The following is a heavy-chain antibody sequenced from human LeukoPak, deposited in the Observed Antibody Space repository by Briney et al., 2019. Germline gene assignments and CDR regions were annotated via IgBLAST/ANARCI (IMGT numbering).Heavy chain of an antibody. Sequence: GGSLRLSCAASGFTFSSYAMHWVRQAPGKGLEWVAVISYDGSNKYCADSVKGRFTISRDNSKNTLYLQMNSLRAEDTAVYYCARDGGWYFDYWGQGTLVTVSS. D-gene: IGHD6-19*01. CDR2: ISYDGSNK. V-gene: IGHV3-30*04. CDR1: GFTFSSYA. CDR3: ARDGGWYFDY. J-gene: IGHJ4*02.